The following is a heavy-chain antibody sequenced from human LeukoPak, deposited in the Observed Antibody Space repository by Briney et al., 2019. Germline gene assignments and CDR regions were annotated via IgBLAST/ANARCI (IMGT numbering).Heavy chain of an antibody. CDR2: IIPIFGTA. V-gene: IGHV1-69*06. CDR1: GGTFSSYA. J-gene: IGHJ5*02. CDR3: ARDLGVVVTAMVGTRHSWFDP. Sequence: ASVKVSCKASGGTFSSYAISWVRQAPGQGLEWMGGIIPIFGTANYAQKFQGRVTITADKSTSTAYMELSSLRSEDTAVYYCARDLGVVVTAMVGTRHSWFDPWGQGTLVTVSS. D-gene: IGHD2-21*02.